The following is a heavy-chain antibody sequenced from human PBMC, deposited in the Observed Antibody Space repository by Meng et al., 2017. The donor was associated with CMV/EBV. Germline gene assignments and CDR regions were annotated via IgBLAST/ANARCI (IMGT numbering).Heavy chain of an antibody. CDR1: GYLFTTYS. CDR2: IHLVDGNT. V-gene: IGHV1-46*04. J-gene: IGHJ4*02. D-gene: IGHD2-15*01. Sequence: QAELVQLGVEVRKPGASLKISHKASGYLFTTYSIHLVRQAPEQGLEWMGMIHLVDGNTNVAHKLQGRLSMTRDTSTSTVYMDLSSLRSEDTAMYYCAREYPATWYFDHWGQGTLVTVSS. CDR3: AREYPATWYFDH.